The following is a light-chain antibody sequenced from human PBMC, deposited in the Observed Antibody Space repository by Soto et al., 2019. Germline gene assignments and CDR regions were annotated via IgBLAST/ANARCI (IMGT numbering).Light chain of an antibody. Sequence: ELVLTKSPDTLSLSPGERFTLSFRASQGVTSSSLAWYQQKPGQAPRLLIYGASSRASGIPDRFSGSGSGTDFILTISRLEPEDFAVYYCQQYGRSPGTFGQGPNVDIK. J-gene: IGKJ1*01. CDR2: GAS. V-gene: IGKV3-20*01. CDR3: QQYGRSPGT. CDR1: QGVTSSS.